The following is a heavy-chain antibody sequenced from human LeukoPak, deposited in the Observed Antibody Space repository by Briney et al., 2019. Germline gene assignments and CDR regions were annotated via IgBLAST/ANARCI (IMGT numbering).Heavy chain of an antibody. J-gene: IGHJ4*02. CDR2: IIPIFGTA. Sequence: SVKVSCKASGGTFSSYAIIWVRQAPGQGLEWMGGIIPIFGTANYAQRFQGRVTITADESTSTAYMELSSLRSEDTAVYYCATKRGYSYGYFDYWGQGTLVTVSS. CDR3: ATKRGYSYGYFDY. CDR1: GGTFSSYA. D-gene: IGHD5-18*01. V-gene: IGHV1-69*13.